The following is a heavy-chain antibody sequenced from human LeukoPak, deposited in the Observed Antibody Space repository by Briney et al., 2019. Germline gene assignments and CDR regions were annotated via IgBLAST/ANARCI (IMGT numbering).Heavy chain of an antibody. J-gene: IGHJ4*02. D-gene: IGHD6-6*01. CDR3: ARHRIEYSSSSPSGYFDY. Sequence: SETLSLTCTVSGDSVSTYYWNWIRQPPGKGLEWIGNIYYSGSTDYNPSLKSRVTISVDTSKNQFSLKLSSVTAADTAVYYCARHRIEYSSSSPSGYFDYWGQGTLVTVSS. CDR2: IYYSGST. V-gene: IGHV4-59*08. CDR1: GDSVSTYY.